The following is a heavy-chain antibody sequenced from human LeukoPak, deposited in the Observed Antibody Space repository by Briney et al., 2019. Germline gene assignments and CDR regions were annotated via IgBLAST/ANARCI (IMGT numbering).Heavy chain of an antibody. CDR3: TRDTDGSLDY. Sequence: GGSLRLSCAASGFTFTNSWMAWVRQAPGKGLEWVANIKQAGSTKHYADSLKGRFTISRDNPKNSLYLQMNNLGADDTAVYYCTRDTDGSLDYWGQGILVTVAS. J-gene: IGHJ4*02. CDR2: IKQAGSTK. V-gene: IGHV3-7*01. CDR1: GFTFTNSW. D-gene: IGHD1-26*01.